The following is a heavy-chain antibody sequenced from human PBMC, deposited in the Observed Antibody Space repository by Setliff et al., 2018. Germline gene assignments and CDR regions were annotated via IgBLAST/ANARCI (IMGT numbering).Heavy chain of an antibody. CDR2: INHSGST. V-gene: IGHV4-34*01. D-gene: IGHD3-3*01. J-gene: IGHJ4*02. CDR3: ARRETYYNFWSGYYAY. CDR1: GGSISDYY. Sequence: SETLSLTCGGYGGSISDYYWNWIRQPPGKGLEWIGEINHSGSTYYNPSLKSRVTISVDTSKNQFSLKLSSVTAADTAVYYCARRETYYNFWSGYYAYWGQGTLVTVSS.